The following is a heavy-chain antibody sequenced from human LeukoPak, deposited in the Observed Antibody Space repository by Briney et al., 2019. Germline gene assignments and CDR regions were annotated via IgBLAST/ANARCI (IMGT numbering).Heavy chain of an antibody. Sequence: SETLSLTCTVSGGSTSSGDYYWSWIRQPPGKGLEWIGYIYYSGTTYYNPSLKSRVTISIDTSKNQFSLKLSSVTAADTAVYYCARLPGTNWMGEYYFDYWGQGTLVTVSS. D-gene: IGHD3-16*01. CDR2: IYYSGTT. J-gene: IGHJ4*02. CDR1: GGSTSSGDYY. V-gene: IGHV4-30-4*01. CDR3: ARLPGTNWMGEYYFDY.